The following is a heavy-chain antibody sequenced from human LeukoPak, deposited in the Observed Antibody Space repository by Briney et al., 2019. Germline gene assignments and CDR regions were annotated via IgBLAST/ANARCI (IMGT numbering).Heavy chain of an antibody. V-gene: IGHV3-48*04. CDR1: GFTFSSYG. CDR2: ITTGSVNT. Sequence: PGGSLRLSCAASGFTFSSYGMNWVRQAPGKGLEWVSYITTGSVNTYYADSVKGRFTISRDDAKNSLYLQMNSLRAEDTAVYYCAKAFSGSYDSWGQGTLVAVSS. D-gene: IGHD1-26*01. CDR3: AKAFSGSYDS. J-gene: IGHJ5*01.